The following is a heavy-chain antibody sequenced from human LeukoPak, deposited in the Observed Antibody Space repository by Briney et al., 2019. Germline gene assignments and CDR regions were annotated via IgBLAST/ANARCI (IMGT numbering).Heavy chain of an antibody. V-gene: IGHV7-4-1*02. J-gene: IGHJ4*02. CDR1: GYTFTDYT. Sequence: GASVKVSCKASGYTFTDYTVNWVRQAPGQGLEWMGWIKTNTGNPTYAQGFTGRFVFSLDSSVSTAYLQISSLKAEDTAMYYCARGGPFDYWGQGTLVTVSS. D-gene: IGHD3/OR15-3a*01. CDR2: IKTNTGNP. CDR3: ARGGPFDY.